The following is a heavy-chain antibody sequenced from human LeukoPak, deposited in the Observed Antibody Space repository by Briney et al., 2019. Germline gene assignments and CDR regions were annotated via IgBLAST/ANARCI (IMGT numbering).Heavy chain of an antibody. Sequence: PGGSLRLSCEASGFTFSTYGMSWVRQAPGKGLEWVSGIIGSGESTYYTDSVKGRFTISRDNAKNSLYLQMNSLRGEDTAVYYCARDPTRRFDLWGQGTLVTVSS. CDR2: IIGSGEST. CDR1: GFTFSTYG. J-gene: IGHJ4*02. V-gene: IGHV3-23*01. CDR3: ARDPTRRFDL.